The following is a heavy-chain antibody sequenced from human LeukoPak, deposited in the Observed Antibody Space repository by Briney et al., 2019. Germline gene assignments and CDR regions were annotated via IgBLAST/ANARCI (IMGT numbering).Heavy chain of an antibody. Sequence: GASVKVSCKAYAYTFTGYYVHWVRQAPGQGLEWMGWINPNSGGTNYAQKFQGRVTMTRDTSISTAYMELSRLRSDDTAVYYCARDRYGDGFAHFDYWGQGALVTVSS. CDR2: INPNSGGT. CDR3: ARDRYGDGFAHFDY. CDR1: AYTFTGYY. J-gene: IGHJ4*02. D-gene: IGHD5-24*01. V-gene: IGHV1-2*02.